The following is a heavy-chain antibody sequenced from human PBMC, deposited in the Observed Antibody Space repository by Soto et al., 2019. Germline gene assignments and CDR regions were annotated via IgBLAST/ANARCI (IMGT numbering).Heavy chain of an antibody. Sequence: GASVKVSCKASGYTFTSYGISWVRQAPGQGLEWMGWISAYNGNTNYAQKLQGRVTMTIDTSTSTAYMELRSLRSDDTAVYYCAKEGTTSPYNWFDPWGQGTLVTVSS. V-gene: IGHV1-18*01. CDR3: AKEGTTSPYNWFDP. D-gene: IGHD2-2*01. CDR1: GYTFTSYG. CDR2: ISAYNGNT. J-gene: IGHJ5*02.